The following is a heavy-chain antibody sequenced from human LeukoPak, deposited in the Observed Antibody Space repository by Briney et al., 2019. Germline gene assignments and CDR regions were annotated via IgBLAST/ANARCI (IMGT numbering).Heavy chain of an antibody. J-gene: IGHJ6*02. CDR3: AKSDILLWFGELHGMDV. D-gene: IGHD3-10*01. V-gene: IGHV3-43*02. CDR2: ISGDGGST. CDR1: GFTFDDDA. Sequence: PGGSLRLSCAASGFTFDDDAMHWVRQAPGKGVEWVSLISGDGGSTYYADSVKGGFTISRDNSKNSLYLQMNSLRAEDTALYHRAKSDILLWFGELHGMDVWGQGTTVTVSS.